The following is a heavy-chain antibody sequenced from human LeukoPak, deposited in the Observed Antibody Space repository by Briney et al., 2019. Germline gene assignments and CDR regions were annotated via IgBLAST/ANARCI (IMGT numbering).Heavy chain of an antibody. J-gene: IGHJ3*02. D-gene: IGHD6-13*01. V-gene: IGHV4-39*01. CDR3: ARHRIAAADDAFDI. Sequence: SETLSLTCTVSGGSISSSSYYWGWIRQPPGKGLEWIGSIYYSGSTYYNPSLKSRVTISVDTSKNQFSLKLNSVTAADTAVYYCARHRIAAADDAFDIWGQGTMVTVSS. CDR2: IYYSGST. CDR1: GGSISSSSYY.